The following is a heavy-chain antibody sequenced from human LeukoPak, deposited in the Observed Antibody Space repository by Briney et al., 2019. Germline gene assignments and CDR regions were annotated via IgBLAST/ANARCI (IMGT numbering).Heavy chain of an antibody. CDR1: GFIFDDYA. V-gene: IGHV3-43*02. Sequence: PGGSLRPSCAAPGFIFDDYAIHWVRQAPGKGLEWVSLISGDGGSTFYADSVKGRFTISRDNSNNMVYLQMNSLRAEDTAVYYCARGSATATIQLDNWGQGTLVTVSS. CDR2: ISGDGGST. J-gene: IGHJ4*02. CDR3: ARGSATATIQLDN. D-gene: IGHD5-24*01.